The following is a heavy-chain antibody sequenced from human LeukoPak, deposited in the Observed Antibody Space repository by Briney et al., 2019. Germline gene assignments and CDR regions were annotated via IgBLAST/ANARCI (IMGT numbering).Heavy chain of an antibody. CDR1: GFTFSSYA. D-gene: IGHD1-26*01. Sequence: PGGSLRLSCAASGFTFSSYAMTWIRQAPGKGLEWVSSISGSGGSTYYADSVKGRFTISRDNSRNMPFLQMNSLRADDTAVYYCAKDLVVGALDYWGQGTLVTVSS. J-gene: IGHJ4*02. V-gene: IGHV3-23*01. CDR3: AKDLVVGALDY. CDR2: ISGSGGST.